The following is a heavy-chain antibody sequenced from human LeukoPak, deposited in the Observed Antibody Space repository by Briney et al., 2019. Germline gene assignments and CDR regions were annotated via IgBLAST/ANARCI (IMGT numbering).Heavy chain of an antibody. D-gene: IGHD1-26*01. Sequence: GGSLRLSCAASRFTFSSYAMSWVRQAPGKGPEWGSGISGSGGSTYYADSAKGRFTISRDNSKNTLYLQMNSLRAEDTAVYYCAKSVSSGTYSYFDYWGQGTLVTVSS. CDR2: ISGSGGST. CDR1: RFTFSSYA. J-gene: IGHJ4*02. CDR3: AKSVSSGTYSYFDY. V-gene: IGHV3-23*01.